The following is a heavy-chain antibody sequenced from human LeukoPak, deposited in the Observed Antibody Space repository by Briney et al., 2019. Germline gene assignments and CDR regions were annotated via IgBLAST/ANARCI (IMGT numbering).Heavy chain of an antibody. CDR1: GGSISSSSYY. V-gene: IGHV4-39*01. D-gene: IGHD6-6*01. CDR2: IYYSGST. Sequence: SSETLSLTCTVSGGSISSSSYYWGWIRQPPGKGLEWIGSIYYSGSTYYNPSLKSRVTISLDTSKNQFSLKVYSVTVADTAVYYCATSSTIGVRTHFGYWGQGALVTVSS. CDR3: ATSSTIGVRTHFGY. J-gene: IGHJ4*02.